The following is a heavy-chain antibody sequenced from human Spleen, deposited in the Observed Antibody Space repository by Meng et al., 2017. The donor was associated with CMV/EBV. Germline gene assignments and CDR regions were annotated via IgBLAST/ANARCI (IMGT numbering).Heavy chain of an antibody. J-gene: IGHJ4*02. V-gene: IGHV3-21*04. CDR1: GFTFSSYS. D-gene: IGHD3-10*01. Sequence: ELQLVESGGGLVKPGGSLRLSCAASGFTFSSYSMDWVRQAPGKGLEWVSSISSSGSTIYYADSVKGRFTISRDNAKNSLYLQMNSLRAEDTAVYYCARGWSYYHFDSWGQGTLVTVSS. CDR3: ARGWSYYHFDS. CDR2: ISSSGSTI.